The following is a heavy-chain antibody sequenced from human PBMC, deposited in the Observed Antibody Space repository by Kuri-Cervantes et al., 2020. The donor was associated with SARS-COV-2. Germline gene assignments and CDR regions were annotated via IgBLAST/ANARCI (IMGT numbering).Heavy chain of an antibody. Sequence: ESLKISCTVSGGSISSSSYYWGWIRQPPGKGLEWIGSIYYSGSTYYNPSLKSRVTISVDTSKNQFSLKLSSVTAADTAVYYCARGGACSSTSCYYWFGPWGQGTLVTFSS. V-gene: IGHV4-39*01. CDR1: GGSISSSSYY. CDR3: ARGGACSSTSCYYWFGP. J-gene: IGHJ5*02. D-gene: IGHD2-2*01. CDR2: IYYSGST.